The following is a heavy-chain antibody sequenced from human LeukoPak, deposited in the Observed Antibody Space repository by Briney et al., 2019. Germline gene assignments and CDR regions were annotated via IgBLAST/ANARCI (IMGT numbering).Heavy chain of an antibody. J-gene: IGHJ4*02. CDR2: INHSGST. CDR1: GGSFSGYY. D-gene: IGHD3-10*01. Sequence: PSETLSLTCAVYGGSFSGYYWSWIRQPPGKGLEWIGEINHSGSTNYNPSLKSRVTMSIDTSKNQFSLKLSSITAADTAVYYCARDAKYYYGSRTYFFFEYWGQGTPLTVSS. CDR3: ARDAKYYYGSRTYFFFEY. V-gene: IGHV4-34*01.